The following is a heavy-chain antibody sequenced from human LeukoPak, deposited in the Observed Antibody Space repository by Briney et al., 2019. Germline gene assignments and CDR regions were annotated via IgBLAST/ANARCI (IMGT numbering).Heavy chain of an antibody. CDR1: GYNFPNYW. CDR2: IYPGDSDT. J-gene: IGHJ5*02. Sequence: GESLKISCKGSGYNFPNYWIGWVRQMPGKGLEWMGIIYPGDSDTKYSPSFQGQVTISADKSISTAYLQWSSLKASDTAMYYCARGTTIRGNWFDPWGQGTLVTVSS. D-gene: IGHD3-10*01. CDR3: ARGTTIRGNWFDP. V-gene: IGHV5-51*01.